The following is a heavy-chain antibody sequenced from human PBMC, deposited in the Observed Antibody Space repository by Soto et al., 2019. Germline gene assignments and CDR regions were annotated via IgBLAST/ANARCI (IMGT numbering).Heavy chain of an antibody. D-gene: IGHD6-13*01. V-gene: IGHV3-33*01. CDR2: IWFDGSKK. CDR1: GFSFSTYG. CDR3: ARDPASVGYHFDL. J-gene: IGHJ4*02. Sequence: QVQLVESGGGVVQPGRSLKLSCAASGFSFSTYGFHWVRQAPGKGPEWVAVIWFDGSKKYYADSVEGRFTISRDNSKNTLFLQMNTLRDEDTAVYYCARDPASVGYHFDLLGQGTLVTVSS.